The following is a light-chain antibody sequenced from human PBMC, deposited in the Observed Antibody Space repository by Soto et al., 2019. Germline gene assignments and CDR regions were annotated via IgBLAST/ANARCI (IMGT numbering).Light chain of an antibody. Sequence: IQMTQSPSSLSASVGDRVTITCRASQSITSALNWYRQKPGKVPELLIYAASSLQSGVPSRFSGSGSGTDFTLTISSLQPEDFATYYCQQSYSTPTFGPGTKVDV. CDR3: QQSYSTPT. V-gene: IGKV1-39*01. J-gene: IGKJ3*01. CDR2: AAS. CDR1: QSITSA.